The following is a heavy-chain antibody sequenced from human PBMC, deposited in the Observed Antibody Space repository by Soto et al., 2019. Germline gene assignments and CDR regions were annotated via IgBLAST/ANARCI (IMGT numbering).Heavy chain of an antibody. CDR2: ISYDGSNK. CDR3: AKGGRYFDWFIVDY. V-gene: IGHV3-30*18. CDR1: VFTFISYG. J-gene: IGHJ4*02. D-gene: IGHD3-9*01. Sequence: PGWSLRLSCASSVFTFISYGMHWVRQAPGKGLEWVAVISYDGSNKYYADSVKGRFTISRDNSKNTLYLQMNSLRAEDTAVYYCAKGGRYFDWFIVDYWGQGTLVTVSS.